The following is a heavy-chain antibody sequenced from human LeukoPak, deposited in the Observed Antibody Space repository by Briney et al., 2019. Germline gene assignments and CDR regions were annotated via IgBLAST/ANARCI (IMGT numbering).Heavy chain of an antibody. CDR1: GDTLTELS. CDR3: ATGGPWDLLKY. J-gene: IGHJ4*02. D-gene: IGHD3-9*01. Sequence: GASVKVSCKVSGDTLTELSTHWVRQAPGKGLEWMGGFDPEHREMIYAQKLQGRVTMTEDRSTDTAYMELSSLRSEDTAVYYCATGGPWDLLKYWGQGTLVTVSS. CDR2: FDPEHREM. V-gene: IGHV1-24*01.